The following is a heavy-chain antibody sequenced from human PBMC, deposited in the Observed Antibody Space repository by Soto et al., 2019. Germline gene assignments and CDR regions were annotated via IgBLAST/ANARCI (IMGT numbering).Heavy chain of an antibody. V-gene: IGHV3-11*01. Sequence: QVQLVESGGGLVKPGGSLRLSCAASGFTFSDYYMRWIRQAPGKGLEWVSYISSSGSTIYYADSVKGRFTIARDNDKNSLYRQMNSLRAEDTAVYYCERDLSYYCSGSLCYWGQGTRVTVTS. J-gene: IGHJ4*02. CDR3: ERDLSYYCSGSLCY. CDR2: ISSSGSTI. CDR1: GFTFSDYY. D-gene: IGHD3-10*01.